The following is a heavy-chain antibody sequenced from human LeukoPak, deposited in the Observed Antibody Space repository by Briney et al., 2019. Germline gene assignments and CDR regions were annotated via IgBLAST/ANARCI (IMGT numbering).Heavy chain of an antibody. V-gene: IGHV1-69*05. CDR2: IIPIFGTA. J-gene: IGHJ4*02. CDR1: GGTFSSYA. Sequence: ASVKVSCKASGGTFSSYAISWVRQAPGQGLGWMGRIIPIFGTANYAQKFQGRVTITTDESTSTAYMELSSLRSEDTAVYYCARDFSMVRGVPAYWGQGTLVTVSS. D-gene: IGHD3-10*01. CDR3: ARDFSMVRGVPAY.